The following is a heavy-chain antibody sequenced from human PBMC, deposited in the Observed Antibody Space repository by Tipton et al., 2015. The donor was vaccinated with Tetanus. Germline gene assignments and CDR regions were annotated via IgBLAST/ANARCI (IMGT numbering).Heavy chain of an antibody. CDR1: GGSISSYY. V-gene: IGHV4-4*07. J-gene: IGHJ3*02. CDR3: ASHYGSESDDAFDI. Sequence: TLSLTCTVSGGSISSYYWSWIRQPAGKGLEWIGRIYTSGSTNYNPSLKSRVTMSVDTSKNQFSLKLSSVTAADTAVYYCASHYGSESDDAFDIWGQGTMVTVSS. D-gene: IGHD3-10*01. CDR2: IYTSGST.